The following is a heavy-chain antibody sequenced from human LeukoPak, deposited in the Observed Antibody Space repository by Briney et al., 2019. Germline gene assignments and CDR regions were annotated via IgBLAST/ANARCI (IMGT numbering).Heavy chain of an antibody. Sequence: GGSLRLSCAASGFTFSSYWMHWVRQAPGKGLEWVSLISTSSSYIYYADSVKGRFTISRDNSKNSLYLQMNSLRAEDTAVYYCARDQDWNDRGGLDYWGQGTLVIVSS. D-gene: IGHD1-1*01. J-gene: IGHJ4*02. CDR1: GFTFSSYW. V-gene: IGHV3-21*01. CDR2: ISTSSSYI. CDR3: ARDQDWNDRGGLDY.